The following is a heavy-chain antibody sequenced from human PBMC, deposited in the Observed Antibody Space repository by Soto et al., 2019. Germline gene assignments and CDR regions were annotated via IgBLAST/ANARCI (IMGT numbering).Heavy chain of an antibody. CDR2: ISAYNGNT. V-gene: IGHV1-18*01. D-gene: IGHD6-6*01. Sequence: ASVKVSCKASGYTFTSYGISWVRQAPGQGLEWMGWISAYNGNTNYAQKLQGRVTMTTDTSTSTAYMELRSLRSDDTAVYYCARGLEYSSSSPEWFYFDYWGQGTLVTVSS. J-gene: IGHJ4*02. CDR1: GYTFTSYG. CDR3: ARGLEYSSSSPEWFYFDY.